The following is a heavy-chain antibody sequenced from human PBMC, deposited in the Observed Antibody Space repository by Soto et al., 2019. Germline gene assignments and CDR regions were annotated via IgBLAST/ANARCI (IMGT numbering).Heavy chain of an antibody. D-gene: IGHD6-19*01. CDR3: ARGNSSGPDY. CDR2: INSDGSTT. J-gene: IGHJ4*02. Sequence: EVQLVESGGGLVQPGGSLRLSCAASGFTFSNHWMHWVRQAPGKGLVWVSRINSDGSTTTYADSVKGRFTISRHNAKNTPYLQLNSPRAEDTALYYCARGNSSGPDYWGQRTLVTVSS. V-gene: IGHV3-74*01. CDR1: GFTFSNHW.